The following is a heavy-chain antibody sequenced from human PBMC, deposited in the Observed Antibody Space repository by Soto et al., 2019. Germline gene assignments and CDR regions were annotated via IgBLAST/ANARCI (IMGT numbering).Heavy chain of an antibody. D-gene: IGHD2-15*01. CDR3: ARGPPLYCSGGSCYSFIRFDY. CDR1: GYTFTSFD. Sequence: ASVKVSCKTSGYTFTSFDINWVRQATGQGLERMGWMNPNSGNTGYAQMFQGRVTMTRNTSISTAYLELSSLRSEDTAVYYCARGPPLYCSGGSCYSFIRFDYWGQGTLVTVSS. J-gene: IGHJ4*02. V-gene: IGHV1-8*01. CDR2: MNPNSGNT.